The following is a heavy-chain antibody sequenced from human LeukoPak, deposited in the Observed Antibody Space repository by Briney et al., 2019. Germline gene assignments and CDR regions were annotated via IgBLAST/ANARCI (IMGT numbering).Heavy chain of an antibody. J-gene: IGHJ6*03. D-gene: IGHD5-18*01. V-gene: IGHV1-8*03. CDR3: ARGLGYSYAKWALYYYYMDV. Sequence: GASVKVSCKASGYTFTSYDINWVRQATGQGLEWMGWMNPNSGNTGYAQKFQGRVTITRNTSISTAYMELSSLRSEDTAVYYCARGLGYSYAKWALYYYYMDVWGKGTTVTVSS. CDR2: MNPNSGNT. CDR1: GYTFTSYD.